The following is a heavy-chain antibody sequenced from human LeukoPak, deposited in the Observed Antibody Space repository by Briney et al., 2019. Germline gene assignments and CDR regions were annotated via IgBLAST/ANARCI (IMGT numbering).Heavy chain of an antibody. CDR3: ARESGITMVRGVRYYYYYMDV. J-gene: IGHJ6*03. D-gene: IGHD3-10*01. V-gene: IGHV4-61*02. CDR2: IYTSGST. Sequence: PSETLSLTCTVSGGSISSSSYYWSWIRQPAGKGLEWIGRIYTSGSTNYNPSLKSRVTISVDTSKNQFSLKLSSVTAADTAVYYCARESGITMVRGVRYYYYYMDVWGKGTTVTISS. CDR1: GGSISSSSYY.